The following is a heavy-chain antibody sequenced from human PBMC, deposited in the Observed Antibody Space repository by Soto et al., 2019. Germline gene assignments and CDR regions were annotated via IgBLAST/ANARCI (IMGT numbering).Heavy chain of an antibody. D-gene: IGHD3-9*01. Sequence: HPGGSLRLSCAASGFTFSSYAMSWVRQAPGKGLEWVSAISGSGGSTYYADSVKGRFTISRDNSKNTLYLQMNSLRAEDTAVYYCVKYYDILTGLYFDYWGEGTLVTVSS. CDR1: GFTFSSYA. CDR3: VKYYDILTGLYFDY. V-gene: IGHV3-23*01. CDR2: ISGSGGST. J-gene: IGHJ4*02.